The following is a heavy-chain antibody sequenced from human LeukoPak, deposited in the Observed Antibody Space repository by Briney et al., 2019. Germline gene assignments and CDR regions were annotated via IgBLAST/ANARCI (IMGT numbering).Heavy chain of an antibody. D-gene: IGHD1-26*01. Sequence: GASVKVSCKASGYTFTSYYMHWVRQAPGQGLEWMGIINPSGGSTIYAHKFQDRVTMTRDRSTRTVYMELSSLSSEDTAVYYCARVESWEHSGSSQDAFDIWGQGTIVSVSS. CDR3: ARVESWEHSGSSQDAFDI. CDR1: GYTFTSYY. CDR2: INPSGGST. J-gene: IGHJ3*02. V-gene: IGHV1-46*01.